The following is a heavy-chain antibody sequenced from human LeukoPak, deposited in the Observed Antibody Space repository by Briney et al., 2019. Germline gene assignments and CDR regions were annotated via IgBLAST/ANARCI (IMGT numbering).Heavy chain of an antibody. CDR3: AKDRQGGDYGDYGAFDI. D-gene: IGHD4-17*01. Sequence: GGSLRLSCAASGFTFSSYWMSWVRQAPGKGLEWVANIKQDGSEKYYVDSVKGRFTVSRDNAKNSLYLQMNSLRAEDTAVYYCAKDRQGGDYGDYGAFDIWGQGTMVTVSS. CDR2: IKQDGSEK. J-gene: IGHJ3*02. CDR1: GFTFSSYW. V-gene: IGHV3-7*01.